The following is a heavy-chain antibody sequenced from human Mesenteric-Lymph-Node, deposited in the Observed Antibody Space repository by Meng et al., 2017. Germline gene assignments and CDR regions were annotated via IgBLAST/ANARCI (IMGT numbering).Heavy chain of an antibody. V-gene: IGHV4-34*01. CDR3: ARALMATTRQYCQH. D-gene: IGHD5-24*01. J-gene: IGHJ1*01. CDR1: GGSSSGYY. CDR2: INHSGST. Sequence: SETLSLTCAVYGGSSSGYYWSWIRQPPGKGLEWIGEINHSGSTNYNPSLKSRVTISVDTSKNQFSLKLSSVTAADTAVYYCARALMATTRQYCQHWGQGTRVTVSS.